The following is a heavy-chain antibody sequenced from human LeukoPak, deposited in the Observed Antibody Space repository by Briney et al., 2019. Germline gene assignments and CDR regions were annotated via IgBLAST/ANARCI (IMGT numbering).Heavy chain of an antibody. Sequence: PSETLSLICAVYGGSFSGYYWSWIRQPPGKGLEWIGEINHSGSTNYNPSLKSRVTISVDTSKNQFSLKLSSVTAADTAVYYCARGSSGPLDYWGRGAKVTVSS. D-gene: IGHD6-25*01. V-gene: IGHV4-34*01. CDR3: ARGSSGPLDY. J-gene: IGHJ4*02. CDR2: INHSGST. CDR1: GGSFSGYY.